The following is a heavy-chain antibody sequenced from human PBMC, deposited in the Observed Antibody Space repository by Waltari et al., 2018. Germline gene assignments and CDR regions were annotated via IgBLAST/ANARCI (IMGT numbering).Heavy chain of an antibody. D-gene: IGHD6-13*01. Sequence: QVQLVQSGAEVKKPGSSVKVSCKASGGTFSSYTISWVRQAPGQGLEWMGRIIPILVIANYAQKFQGRVTITADKSTSTAYMELSSLRAEDTAVYYCARNTAAGTQNWFDPWGQGTLVTVSS. CDR3: ARNTAAGTQNWFDP. J-gene: IGHJ5*02. CDR2: IIPILVIA. V-gene: IGHV1-69*02. CDR1: GGTFSSYT.